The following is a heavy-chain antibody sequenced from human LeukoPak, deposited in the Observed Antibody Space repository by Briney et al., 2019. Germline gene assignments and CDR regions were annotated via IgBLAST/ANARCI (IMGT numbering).Heavy chain of an antibody. J-gene: IGHJ4*02. Sequence: SETLSLTCTVSGGSVSSGTYYWNWIRQPPGKGLEWIGYIYYSGSTNYNPSLKSRVTISVDTSKNQFSLKLSSVTAADTAVYYCARDSRYSSGWFFDYWGQGTLVTVSS. CDR3: ARDSRYSSGWFFDY. CDR1: GGSVSSGTYY. V-gene: IGHV4-61*01. D-gene: IGHD6-19*01. CDR2: IYYSGST.